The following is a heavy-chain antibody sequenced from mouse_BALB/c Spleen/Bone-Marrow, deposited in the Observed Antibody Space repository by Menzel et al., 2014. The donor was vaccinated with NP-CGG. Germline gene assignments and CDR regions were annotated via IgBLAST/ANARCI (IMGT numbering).Heavy chain of an antibody. CDR2: ISYDGSN. J-gene: IGHJ3*01. D-gene: IGHD1-1*01. CDR3: AREGGSRAY. CDR1: GYSITSGYY. Sequence: ESGPGLVEPSQSLSLTCSVTGYSITSGYYCNWIRQFPGNKLEWMGYISYDGSNNYNPSLKNRISITRDTSKNQFFLKLNSVTTEDTATYYCAREGGSRAYWGQGTLVTVSA. V-gene: IGHV3-6*02.